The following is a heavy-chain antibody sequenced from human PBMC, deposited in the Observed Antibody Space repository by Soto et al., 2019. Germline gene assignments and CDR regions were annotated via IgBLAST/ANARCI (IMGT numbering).Heavy chain of an antibody. CDR3: ARCNKLGWCDY. D-gene: IGHD2-15*01. CDR2: IIPILGIA. Sequence: QVPLVQSGAEVKKPGSSVKVSCKASGGTFSSYTISWVRQAPGQGLEWMGRIIPILGIANYAQKFQGRVTITADKSTSTAYMELSSLRSEDTAVYYCARCNKLGWCDYWGQGTLVTVSS. CDR1: GGTFSSYT. J-gene: IGHJ4*02. V-gene: IGHV1-69*02.